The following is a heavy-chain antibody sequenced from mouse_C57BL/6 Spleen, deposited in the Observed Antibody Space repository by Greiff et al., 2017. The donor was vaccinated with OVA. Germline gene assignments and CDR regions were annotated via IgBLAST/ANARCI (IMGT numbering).Heavy chain of an antibody. CDR1: GYAFSSSW. Sequence: LKESGPELVKPGASVKISCKASGYAFSSSWMNWVKQRPGKGLEWIGRIYPGDGDTNYNGKFKGKATLTADKSSSTAYMQLSSLTSEDSAVYFCARIDYYGSSPFGYWGQGTTLTVSS. D-gene: IGHD1-1*01. J-gene: IGHJ2*01. V-gene: IGHV1-82*01. CDR2: IYPGDGDT. CDR3: ARIDYYGSSPFGY.